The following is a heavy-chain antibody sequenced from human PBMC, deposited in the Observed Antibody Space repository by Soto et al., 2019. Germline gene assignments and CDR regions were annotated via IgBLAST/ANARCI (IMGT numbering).Heavy chain of an antibody. Sequence: EVQLVESGGGLVQPGGSLKLSCAASGFTFSGSSMHWVRQASWKGLEWVGRIRSKANSYATAYAASVKGRFTISRDDSKNTAYLQMHSLKTEDTSVYYCTRHDLRITIFGVVPQGMDVWGQGTTVTVSS. CDR2: IRSKANSYAT. CDR1: GFTFSGSS. CDR3: TRHDLRITIFGVVPQGMDV. D-gene: IGHD3-3*01. J-gene: IGHJ6*02. V-gene: IGHV3-73*02.